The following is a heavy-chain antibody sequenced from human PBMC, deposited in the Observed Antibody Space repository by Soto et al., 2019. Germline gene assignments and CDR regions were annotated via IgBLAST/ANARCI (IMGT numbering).Heavy chain of an antibody. CDR1: GYTFTSYG. CDR3: ARGRYGDY. D-gene: IGHD1-1*01. V-gene: IGHV1-18*01. J-gene: IGHJ4*02. CDR2: ISAHNGNT. Sequence: QVHLVQSGAEVKKPGASVKVSCKASGYTFTSYGITWVRQAPGQGLEWMGWISAHNGNTDYAQKLQGRVIVTRDTPTRTAYWALRSLRSDDTAVYYCARGRYGDYWGQGALVTVSS.